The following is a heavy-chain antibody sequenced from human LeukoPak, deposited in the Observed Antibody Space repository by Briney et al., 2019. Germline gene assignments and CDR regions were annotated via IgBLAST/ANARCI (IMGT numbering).Heavy chain of an antibody. CDR1: GNSVSSNSVT. CDR3: ARRLTQYDCFDP. J-gene: IGHJ5*02. D-gene: IGHD2-2*01. V-gene: IGHV6-1*01. Sequence: SQTLSLTCAISGNSVSSNSVTWNWIRQSPSRGLEWLGRTYYRSTWYNDYAVSVRGRITVNPDTSKNQFSLHLNSVTPEDTAVYYCARRLTQYDCFDPWGQGILVTVSS. CDR2: TYYRSTWYN.